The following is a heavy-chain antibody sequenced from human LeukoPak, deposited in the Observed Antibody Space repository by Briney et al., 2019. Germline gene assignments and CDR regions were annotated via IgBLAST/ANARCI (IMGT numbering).Heavy chain of an antibody. CDR2: IRYDGSNK. CDR3: AKDTGDIVATIFDY. D-gene: IGHD5-12*01. CDR1: GFTFSSYG. V-gene: IGHV3-30*02. J-gene: IGHJ4*02. Sequence: GGSLRLSCAASGFTFSSYGMHWVRQAPGKGLEWVAFIRYDGSNKYYADSVKGRFTISRDNSKNTLYLQMNSLRAEGTAVYYCAKDTGDIVATIFDYWGQGTLVTVSS.